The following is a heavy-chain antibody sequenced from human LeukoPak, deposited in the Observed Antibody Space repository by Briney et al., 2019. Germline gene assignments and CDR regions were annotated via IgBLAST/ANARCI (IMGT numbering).Heavy chain of an antibody. CDR2: IWYGGSNK. D-gene: IGHD1/OR15-1a*01. V-gene: IGHV3-30*02. CDR1: GFTFSSYG. Sequence: GGSLRLSCAASGFTFSSYGMHWVRQAPGKGLEWVAVIWYGGSNKYYADSVKGRFTISRDNSKNTLYLQMNSLRAEDTAVYYCAKALKQYYYYMDVWGKGTTVTVSS. CDR3: AKALKQYYYYMDV. J-gene: IGHJ6*03.